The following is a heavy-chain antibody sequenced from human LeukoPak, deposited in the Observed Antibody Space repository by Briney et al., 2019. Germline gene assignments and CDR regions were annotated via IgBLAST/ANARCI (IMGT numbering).Heavy chain of an antibody. CDR3: ARGGDWEYSYFDY. CDR2: IIPIFGTA. V-gene: IGHV1-69*06. Sequence: GASEKVSCKASGGTFSSYAISWVRQAPGQELEWMGGIIPIFGTANYAQKFQGRVTITADKSTSTAYMELSSLRSEDTAVYYCARGGDWEYSYFDYWGQGTLVTVSS. D-gene: IGHD3/OR15-3a*01. J-gene: IGHJ4*02. CDR1: GGTFSSYA.